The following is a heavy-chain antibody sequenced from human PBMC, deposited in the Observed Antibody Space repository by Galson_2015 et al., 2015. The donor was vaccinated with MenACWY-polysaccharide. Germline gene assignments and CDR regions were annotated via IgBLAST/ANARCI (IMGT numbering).Heavy chain of an antibody. V-gene: IGHV4-61*02. CDR3: ARGGGGLGSYYNVF. Sequence: TLSLTCTVSGDSIGSGSYYWSWIRQPAGQGLEWIGRIYTSGSTKYNPSLKSRVTMSVDTSKSQFSLKLSSVTAADTAVYYCARGGGGLGSYYNVFWGQGTLVTVSS. CDR1: GDSIGSGSYY. D-gene: IGHD3-10*01. J-gene: IGHJ4*02. CDR2: IYTSGST.